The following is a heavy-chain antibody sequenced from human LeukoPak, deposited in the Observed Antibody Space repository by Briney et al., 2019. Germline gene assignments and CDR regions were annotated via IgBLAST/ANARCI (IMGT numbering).Heavy chain of an antibody. D-gene: IGHD6-13*01. CDR1: GYTFTGYY. CDR2: INPNSGGT. V-gene: IGHV1-2*02. Sequence: SVKVSCKASGYTFTGYYMNWVRQAPGQGLEWMGWINPNSGGTNYAQKFQGRVTMTRDTSISTAYMELSRLRSDDTAVYYCARDWDSSSWNGSGDYWGQGTLVTVSS. CDR3: ARDWDSSSWNGSGDY. J-gene: IGHJ4*02.